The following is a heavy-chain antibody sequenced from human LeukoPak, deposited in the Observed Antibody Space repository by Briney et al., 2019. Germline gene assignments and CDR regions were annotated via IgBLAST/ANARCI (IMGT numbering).Heavy chain of an antibody. D-gene: IGHD4-23*01. V-gene: IGHV3-23*01. J-gene: IGHJ4*02. CDR3: AKEPPHIYGGNSGFDY. CDR1: GFTFSSYA. CDR2: ISGSGGST. Sequence: GGSLRLSCSASGFTFSSYAMHWVRQAPGKGLEWVSAISGSGGSTYYADSVKGRFTISRDNSKNTLYLQMNSLRAEDTAVYYCAKEPPHIYGGNSGFDYWGQGTLVTVSS.